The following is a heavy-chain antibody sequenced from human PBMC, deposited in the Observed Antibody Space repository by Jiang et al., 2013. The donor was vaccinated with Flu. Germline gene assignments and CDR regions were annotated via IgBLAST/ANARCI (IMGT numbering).Heavy chain of an antibody. Sequence: GSGLVKPSETLSLTCTVSGGSISSYYWSWIRQPPGKGLEWIGYIYYSGSTNYNPSLKSRVTISVDTSKNQFSLKLSSVTAADTAVYYCACHSSGWYNYYYGMDVWGQGTTVTVSS. D-gene: IGHD6-19*01. CDR2: IYYSGST. V-gene: IGHV4-59*08. CDR3: ACHSSGWYNYYYGMDV. J-gene: IGHJ6*02. CDR1: GGSISSYY.